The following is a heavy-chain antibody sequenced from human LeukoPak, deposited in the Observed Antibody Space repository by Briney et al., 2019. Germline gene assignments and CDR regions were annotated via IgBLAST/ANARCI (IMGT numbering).Heavy chain of an antibody. J-gene: IGHJ4*02. CDR1: GGSISSSSYY. D-gene: IGHD1-1*01. CDR2: IYYSGST. Sequence: PSETLSLTCTVSGGSISSSSYYWGWIRQPPGKGLECIGSIYYSGSTYYNPSLKSRVTISVDTSKNQFSLKLSSVTAADTAVYYCARASKSTGTRGYFDYWGQGTLVTVSS. V-gene: IGHV4-39*07. CDR3: ARASKSTGTRGYFDY.